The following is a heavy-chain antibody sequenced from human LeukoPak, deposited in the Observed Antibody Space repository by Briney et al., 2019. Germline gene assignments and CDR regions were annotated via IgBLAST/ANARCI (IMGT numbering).Heavy chain of an antibody. D-gene: IGHD4-17*01. J-gene: IGHJ3*02. CDR3: ATATPVRTFAFDI. Sequence: GASVKVSCKVSGYTLTELSMHWVRQAPGKGLEWMGGFDPEDGETIYAQKFQGRVTMTEDTSTDTACMELSSLRSEDTAVYYCATATPVRTFAFDIWGQGTMVTVSS. CDR1: GYTLTELS. CDR2: FDPEDGET. V-gene: IGHV1-24*01.